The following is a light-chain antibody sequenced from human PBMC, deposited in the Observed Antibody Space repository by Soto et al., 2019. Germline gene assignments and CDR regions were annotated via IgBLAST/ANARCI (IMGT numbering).Light chain of an antibody. Sequence: DIQMTQSPSTLSASVGDRVSISCRASQSVSSWLAWYQQKPGKAPKLLISEASSLESGVPLRVSGSGSGTEFTLTISSLQSEDFAVYFCQQYDNWPYTFGQGTKLEIK. V-gene: IGKV1-5*01. CDR2: EAS. CDR3: QQYDNWPYT. J-gene: IGKJ2*01. CDR1: QSVSSW.